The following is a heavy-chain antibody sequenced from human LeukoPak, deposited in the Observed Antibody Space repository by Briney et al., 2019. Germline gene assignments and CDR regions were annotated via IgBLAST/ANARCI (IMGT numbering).Heavy chain of an antibody. D-gene: IGHD3-3*01. V-gene: IGHV3-7*04. CDR2: IKQDGSEK. Sequence: PGVSLRLSCAASGFTFSSYAMHWVRQAPGKGLEWVAHIKQDGSEKNYVDSVEGRFTISRDNAKNLVYLQMNSLRAEDTAVYYCARVWSGFDVWGQGTMVTVSS. J-gene: IGHJ3*01. CDR1: GFTFSSYA. CDR3: ARVWSGFDV.